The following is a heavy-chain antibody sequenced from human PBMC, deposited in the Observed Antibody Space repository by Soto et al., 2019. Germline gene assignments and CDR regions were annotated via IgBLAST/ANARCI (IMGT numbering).Heavy chain of an antibody. CDR3: ARGRGYSYGLDP. CDR2: ISYSGTT. Sequence: SETLSLTFTVSGDSISSNNNYRSWIRQPPGEGLEWIGFISYSGTTSYSPSLKSRVAISLDTSKNQFSLSLSSVTAADTAVYYCARGRGYSYGLDPWGQGTLVTVS. CDR1: GDSISSNNNY. J-gene: IGHJ5*02. V-gene: IGHV4-30-4*01. D-gene: IGHD5-18*01.